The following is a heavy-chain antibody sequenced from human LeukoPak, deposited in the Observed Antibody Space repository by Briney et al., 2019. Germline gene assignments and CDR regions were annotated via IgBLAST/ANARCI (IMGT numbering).Heavy chain of an antibody. Sequence: GGSLRLSRAASGFTFSSYWMNWVRQAPGKGLVWVSRIASDGSSTTYADSVKGRFSISRDNAKDTLYLQVNSLRVEDTAVYYCVRDARGSLDYWGQGTLVTVSS. CDR1: GFTFSSYW. J-gene: IGHJ4*02. CDR3: VRDARGSLDY. CDR2: IASDGSST. V-gene: IGHV3-74*01.